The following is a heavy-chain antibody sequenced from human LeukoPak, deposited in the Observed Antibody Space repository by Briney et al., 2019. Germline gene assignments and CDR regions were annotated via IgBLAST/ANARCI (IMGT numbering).Heavy chain of an antibody. CDR3: AQTVLVRGVITYDY. D-gene: IGHD3-10*01. J-gene: IGHJ4*02. CDR2: INPSGGST. V-gene: IGHV1-46*01. CDR1: GYTFTSYG. Sequence: ASVKVSCKASGYTFTSYGISWVRQAPGQGLEWMGIINPSGGSTSYAQKFQGRVTMTRDTSTSTVYMELSSLRSEDTAVYYCAQTVLVRGVITYDYWGQGTLVTVSS.